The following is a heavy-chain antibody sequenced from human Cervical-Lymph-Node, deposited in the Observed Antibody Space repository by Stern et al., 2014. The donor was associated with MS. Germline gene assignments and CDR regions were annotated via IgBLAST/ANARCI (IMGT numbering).Heavy chain of an antibody. D-gene: IGHD3-10*01. V-gene: IGHV1-8*01. CDR3: ARDTMVRARDCFDP. CDR2: MNPNSGNT. CDR1: GYTFTSYD. J-gene: IGHJ5*02. Sequence: QVQLVESGAEVKKPGASVKVSCKASGYTFTSYDINWVRQATGQGLEWMGWMNPNSGNTGYAQKFQGRVTMTRNTSISTAYMELSSLRSEDTAVYYCARDTMVRARDCFDPWGQGTLVTVSS.